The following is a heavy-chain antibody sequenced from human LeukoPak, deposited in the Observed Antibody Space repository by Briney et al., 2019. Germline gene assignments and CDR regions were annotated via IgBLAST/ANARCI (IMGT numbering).Heavy chain of an antibody. D-gene: IGHD3-3*01. Sequence: SETLSLTCTVSVGSTSGDYWSWVWHPPGKGLEWIGNVYYSESTRHNPSLKRRVTISVDTSKNQISLRLSSVTAADTAIYYCARDRGLWSGPDYRGQGTLVTVAS. J-gene: IGHJ4*02. CDR1: VGSTSGDY. CDR2: VYYSEST. CDR3: ARDRGLWSGPDY. V-gene: IGHV4-59*01.